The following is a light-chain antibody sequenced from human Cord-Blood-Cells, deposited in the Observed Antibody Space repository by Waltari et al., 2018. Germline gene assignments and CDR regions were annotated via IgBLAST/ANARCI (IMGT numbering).Light chain of an antibody. CDR3: QQYNNWPPYT. Sequence: EIVMTQSPATLSVSPGERATLPCRASQSVSSNLAWYQQKPGQAPRLLIYGASTRATGIPARFSGSGSGTEFTLTISSLQSEDFAVYYCQQYNNWPPYTFGQGTKLEMK. CDR1: QSVSSN. J-gene: IGKJ2*01. CDR2: GAS. V-gene: IGKV3-15*01.